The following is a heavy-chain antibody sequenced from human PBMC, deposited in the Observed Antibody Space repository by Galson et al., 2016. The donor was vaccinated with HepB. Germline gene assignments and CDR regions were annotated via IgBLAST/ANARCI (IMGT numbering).Heavy chain of an antibody. J-gene: IGHJ4*02. Sequence: ETLSLTCTISGVSISGSSYYWGWIRQPPGKGLEWIGSIYYGGSTYYNPSLKSRVTITVDTSKNEFYLKLSSVTAADTAVYYCARPSYSGTYPVDYWSQGTLVTVSS. CDR3: ARPSYSGTYPVDY. D-gene: IGHD1-26*01. CDR1: GVSISGSSYY. V-gene: IGHV4-39*01. CDR2: IYYGGST.